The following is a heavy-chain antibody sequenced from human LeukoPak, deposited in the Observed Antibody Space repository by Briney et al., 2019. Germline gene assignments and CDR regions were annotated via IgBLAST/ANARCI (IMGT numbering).Heavy chain of an antibody. J-gene: IGHJ4*02. CDR2: IFYSGST. Sequence: GSLRLSCAASGFTFSSYAMSWVRQAPGKGLEWIGSIFYSGSTYYNPSLKSRVTISVDTSKTQFSLKLSSVAAADTAVYYCAKQQLVRCFDYWGQGTLVTVSS. V-gene: IGHV4-59*05. CDR3: AKQQLVRCFDY. D-gene: IGHD6-13*01. CDR1: GFTFSSYA.